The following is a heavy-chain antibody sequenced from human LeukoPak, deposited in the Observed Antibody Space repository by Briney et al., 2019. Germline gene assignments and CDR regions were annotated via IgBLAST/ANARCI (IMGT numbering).Heavy chain of an antibody. Sequence: GGSLRLSCAASGFTFSNAWMSWVRQAPGKGLELVGRIKSKTDGGTTDYAAPVKGRFTISRDDSKNTLYLQMNSLKTEDTAVYYCTSGWYPYYFDYWGQGTLVTVSS. J-gene: IGHJ4*02. CDR1: GFTFSNAW. D-gene: IGHD6-19*01. CDR2: IKSKTDGGTT. V-gene: IGHV3-15*01. CDR3: TSGWYPYYFDY.